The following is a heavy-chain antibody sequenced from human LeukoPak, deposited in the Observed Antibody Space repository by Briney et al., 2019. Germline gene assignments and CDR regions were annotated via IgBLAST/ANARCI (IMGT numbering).Heavy chain of an antibody. Sequence: ASVKVSCKASGYTFTGYYMHWVRQAPGQGLEWMGWINPNSGGTNYAQKFQGRVTMTRGTSISTAYMELSRLRSDDTAVYYCARVQGSGWPIDYWGQGTLVTVSS. D-gene: IGHD6-19*01. V-gene: IGHV1-2*02. CDR2: INPNSGGT. J-gene: IGHJ4*02. CDR3: ARVQGSGWPIDY. CDR1: GYTFTGYY.